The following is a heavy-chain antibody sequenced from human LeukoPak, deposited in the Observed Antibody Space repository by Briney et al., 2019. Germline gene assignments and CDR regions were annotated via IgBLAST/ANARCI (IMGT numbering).Heavy chain of an antibody. J-gene: IGHJ5*02. V-gene: IGHV4-59*01. CDR2: IYYSGAT. Sequence: PSETLSLTRTVSGGSITSYYWSWIRQPPGKGLEWNAYIYYSGATNYNSSLKSRVSTSVDTSKNQFSLKLSSVTAADTAVYYCARVLGYCSGGSCQNWFGPWGQGTLVTVSS. CDR3: ARVLGYCSGGSCQNWFGP. CDR1: GGSITSYY. D-gene: IGHD2-15*01.